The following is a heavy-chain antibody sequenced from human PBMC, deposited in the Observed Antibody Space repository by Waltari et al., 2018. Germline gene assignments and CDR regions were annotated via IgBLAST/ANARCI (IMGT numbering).Heavy chain of an antibody. CDR2: INAGNGNT. CDR3: ARIVPAAMSYFDY. J-gene: IGHJ4*02. D-gene: IGHD2-2*01. CDR1: GYTFTSYA. Sequence: QVQLVQSGAEVQKPGASVKVSCKASGYTFTSYAMHWVRQAPGQRLEWMGWINAGNGNTKYSQKFQGRVTITRDTSASTAYMELSSLRSEDTAVYYCARIVPAAMSYFDYWGQGTLVTVSS. V-gene: IGHV1-3*01.